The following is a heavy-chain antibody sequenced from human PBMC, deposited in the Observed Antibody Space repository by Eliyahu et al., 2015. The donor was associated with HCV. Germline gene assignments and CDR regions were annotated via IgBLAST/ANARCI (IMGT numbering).Heavy chain of an antibody. V-gene: IGHV3-11*01. CDR3: ARAIGHDSHYYGLDV. D-gene: IGHD3-3*01. CDR1: GFTFSDHY. Sequence: EFGLSWVKPGGSLRLSCAASGFTFSDHYMAWIRQAPGKGLEWVSFISSSGSTIYYADSVKGRFTISRDNAKTSFYLQMESLRAEDTAMYYCARAIGHDSHYYGLDVWGKGTTVTVSS. J-gene: IGHJ6*04. CDR2: ISSSGSTI.